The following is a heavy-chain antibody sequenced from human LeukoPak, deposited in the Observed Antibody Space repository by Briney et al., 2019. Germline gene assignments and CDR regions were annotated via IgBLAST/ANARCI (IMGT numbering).Heavy chain of an antibody. CDR3: AATGWLLGSQLDY. Sequence: SETLSLTCTVSGGSISSYYWSWIRQPPGKGLEWIGYIYYSGSTNYNPSLKSRVTISVDTSKNQFSLKLSSVTAADTAVYYCAATGWLLGSQLDYWGQGTLVTVSS. CDR1: GGSISSYY. V-gene: IGHV4-59*01. J-gene: IGHJ4*02. D-gene: IGHD5-12*01. CDR2: IYYSGST.